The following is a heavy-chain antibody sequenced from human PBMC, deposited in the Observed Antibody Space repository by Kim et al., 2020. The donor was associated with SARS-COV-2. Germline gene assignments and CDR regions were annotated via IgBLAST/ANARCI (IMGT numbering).Heavy chain of an antibody. D-gene: IGHD3-10*01. J-gene: IGHJ5*02. CDR3: ARHWQDISFGYIYYGSGSQNGGYNWFDP. Sequence: GESLKISCKGSGFSFTSYWISWVRQMPGKGLEWMGRIDPSDSYTNYRPSFQGHVTISADKSISTAYLQWSSLKASDTAMYYCARHWQDISFGYIYYGSGSQNGGYNWFDPWGQGTLVTVSS. CDR1: GFSFTSYW. V-gene: IGHV5-10-1*01. CDR2: IDPSDSYT.